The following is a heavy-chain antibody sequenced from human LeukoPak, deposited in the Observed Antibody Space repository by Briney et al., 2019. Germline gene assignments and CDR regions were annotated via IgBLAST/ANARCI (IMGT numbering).Heavy chain of an antibody. CDR1: GYTFTSYG. CDR3: ATGYCSGGSCYSARRFDY. J-gene: IGHJ4*02. CDR2: FDPEDGET. V-gene: IGHV1-24*01. Sequence: GASVKVSCKASGYTFTSYGISWVRQAPGKGLEWMGGFDPEDGETIYAQKFQGRVTMTEDTSTDTAYMELSSLRSEDTAVYYCATGYCSGGSCYSARRFDYWGQGTLVTVSS. D-gene: IGHD2-15*01.